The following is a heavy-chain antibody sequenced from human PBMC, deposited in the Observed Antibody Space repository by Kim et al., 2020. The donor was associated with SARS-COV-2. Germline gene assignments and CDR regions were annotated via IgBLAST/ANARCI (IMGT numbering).Heavy chain of an antibody. J-gene: IGHJ1*01. V-gene: IGHV3-7*03. CDR2: IKPDGSET. CDR3: VRGRVASEH. CDR1: GFTVNNFW. Sequence: GGSLRLSCAGSGFTVNNFWMSWVRQAPGKGLEWVAAIKPDGSETYYVDFVKGRFTISRDNAENSLFLQMNSLRAEDTALYYCVRGRVASEHWGQGALVTVSA. D-gene: IGHD5-12*01.